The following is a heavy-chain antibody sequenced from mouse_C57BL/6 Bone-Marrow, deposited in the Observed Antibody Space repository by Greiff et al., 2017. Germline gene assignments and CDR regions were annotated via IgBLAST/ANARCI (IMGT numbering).Heavy chain of an antibody. D-gene: IGHD2-2*01. CDR1: GYTFTSYW. V-gene: IGHV1-55*01. CDR3: ARGGLWLRGWYFDV. J-gene: IGHJ1*03. Sequence: QVQLQQPGAELVKPGASVKMSCKASGYTFTSYWLTWVKQRPGQGLEWIGDIYPGSGSTNYNEKFKSKATLTVDTSSSTAYMQLSSLTSEDSAVYYCARGGLWLRGWYFDVWGTGTTVTVSS. CDR2: IYPGSGST.